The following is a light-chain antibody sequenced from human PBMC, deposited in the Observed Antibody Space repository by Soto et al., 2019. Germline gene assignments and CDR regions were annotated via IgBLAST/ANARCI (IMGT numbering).Light chain of an antibody. CDR1: QSVSSK. J-gene: IGKJ1*01. V-gene: IGKV3D-15*01. Sequence: EIVMTQSPATLSVSPGEGATLSCRASQSVSSKLAWYQQKPGQAPRLLIYGAFNRATGIPDRFSGGGSGTDFTLTISSLQSEDFAVYYCQQYNNWPPWTFGQGTKVDIK. CDR3: QQYNNWPPWT. CDR2: GAF.